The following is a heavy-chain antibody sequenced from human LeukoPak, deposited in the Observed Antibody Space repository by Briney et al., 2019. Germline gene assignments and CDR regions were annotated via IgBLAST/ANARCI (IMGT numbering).Heavy chain of an antibody. CDR1: GYSISSGYY. Sequence: SETLSLTCTVSGYSISSGYYWSWIRQPPGKGLEWIGEINHSGSTNYNPSLKSRVTISVDASKNQFSLKLSSVTAADTAVYYCARGGIADRLGTWGQGTLVTVSS. J-gene: IGHJ4*02. CDR3: ARGGIADRLGT. D-gene: IGHD6-6*01. V-gene: IGHV4-38-2*02. CDR2: INHSGST.